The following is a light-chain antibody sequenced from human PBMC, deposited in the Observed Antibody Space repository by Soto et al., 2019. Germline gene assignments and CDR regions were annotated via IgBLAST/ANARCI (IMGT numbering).Light chain of an antibody. J-gene: IGKJ1*01. CDR3: QHSYTTPQSWT. Sequence: DIQMTQSPSSLSASVGDRVTITCRASQSISTFLNWYQQKPGKAPKLLIYAAATLQSGVPSGFSGSGSGTDLALTISSLQPEDFATYFCQHSYTTPQSWTFGQGTKVEIK. V-gene: IGKV1-39*01. CDR2: AAA. CDR1: QSISTF.